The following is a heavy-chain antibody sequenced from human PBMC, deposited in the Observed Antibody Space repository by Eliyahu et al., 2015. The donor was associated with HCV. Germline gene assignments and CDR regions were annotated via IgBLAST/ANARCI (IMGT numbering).Heavy chain of an antibody. CDR3: TKNWGMDV. CDR2: IRGDSSAR. J-gene: IGHJ6*02. Sequence: EVQLVESGGGFVQPGGSVRLSCAASGFAFSDYAMNWVRQAPGKGLEWISSIRGDSSARLYADAVKGRFIISRDNAKNSLYLQMNSLRGEDTAVYFCTKNWGMDVWGQGTTVTVSS. CDR1: GFAFSDYA. V-gene: IGHV3-48*01.